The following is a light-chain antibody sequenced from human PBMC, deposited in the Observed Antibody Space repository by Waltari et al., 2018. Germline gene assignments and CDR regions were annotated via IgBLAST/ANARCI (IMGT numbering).Light chain of an antibody. V-gene: IGKV4-1*01. CDR3: QQYYSTPFT. CDR2: GES. Sequence: KSSENKHQLGWSQQKSGRCPKLLCYGESTRESGLPVRCSGSGSGTDFTLTIRSLQTEDVAVYYCQQYYSTPFTFGPGTKVDIK. J-gene: IGKJ3*01. CDR1: KSSENKHQ.